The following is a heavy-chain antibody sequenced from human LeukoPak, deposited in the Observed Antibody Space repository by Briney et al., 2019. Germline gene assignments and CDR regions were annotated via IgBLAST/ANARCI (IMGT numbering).Heavy chain of an antibody. CDR3: ASGSSTNCYAHLDY. J-gene: IGHJ4*02. CDR1: GFTFSDYY. CDR2: IGSSGSKT. D-gene: IGHD2-2*01. Sequence: PGGSLRLSCAASGFTFSDYYMGWIRQAPGKGLEWASYIGSSGSKTYHADSVKGRFTISRDNAKNSLYLQLSSLTAEDTAVYYCASGSSTNCYAHLDYWGQGTLVTVSS. V-gene: IGHV3-11*04.